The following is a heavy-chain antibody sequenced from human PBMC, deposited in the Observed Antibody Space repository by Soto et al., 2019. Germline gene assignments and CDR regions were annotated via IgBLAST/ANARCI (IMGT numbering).Heavy chain of an antibody. D-gene: IGHD2-15*01. CDR1: GFTFSSYA. CDR2: NSGSGGST. J-gene: IGHJ3*02. V-gene: IGHV3-23*01. Sequence: GSMGLSCAASGFTFSSYAMSGVRKAPKKGQERVTDNSGSGGSTYYADSVKRWFTISRDNSKNTLYLQMYSLSAEDTAVYYFSFHGGYCSGGSCLGAFDIWGQGTMVTVSS. CDR3: SFHGGYCSGGSCLGAFDI.